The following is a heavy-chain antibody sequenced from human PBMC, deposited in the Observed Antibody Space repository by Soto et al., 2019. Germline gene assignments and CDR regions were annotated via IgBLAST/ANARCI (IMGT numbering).Heavy chain of an antibody. D-gene: IGHD3-10*01. CDR2: ISSDGSTT. V-gene: IGHV3-74*01. Sequence: EVQLVESGGGLVQPGGSLRLSCAVSGFTFSSYWMHWVRQAPGKGLVWVSRISSDGSTTTYADSVKDRFTISRDNVKNTLYLQMISLRAEDTAVYYCARGYPDGSGTLDWGQGTLVTVSS. CDR3: ARGYPDGSGTLD. J-gene: IGHJ4*02. CDR1: GFTFSSYW.